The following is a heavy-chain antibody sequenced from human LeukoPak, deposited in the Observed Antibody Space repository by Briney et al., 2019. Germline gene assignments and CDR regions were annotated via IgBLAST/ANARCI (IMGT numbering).Heavy chain of an antibody. CDR3: AKGYYDYVWGSYYFDY. CDR1: GYSISSGF. CDR2: ISGSGGST. V-gene: IGHV3-23*01. Sequence: PSETLSLTCAVSGYSISSGFYWGWIRRPPGKGLEWVSAISGSGGSTYYADSVKGRFTISRDNSRDTLYLQMNSLRAEDTAVYYCAKGYYDYVWGSYYFDYWGQGTLVTVSS. J-gene: IGHJ4*02. D-gene: IGHD3-16*01.